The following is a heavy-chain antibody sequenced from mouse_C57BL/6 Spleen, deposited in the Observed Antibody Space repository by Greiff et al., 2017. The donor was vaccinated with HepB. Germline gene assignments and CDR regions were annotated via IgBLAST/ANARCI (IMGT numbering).Heavy chain of an antibody. CDR3: AKKRGTYDYDDYAMDY. Sequence: QVQLQQSGPGLVQPSQSLSITCTVSGFSLTSYGVHCVRQPPGKGLEWLGVIWSGGRTDYNAAFISRRGSSKDNSTSPVFFEMNSLQADDTAIYYCAKKRGTYDYDDYAMDYWGQGTSVTVSS. CDR2: IWSGGRT. D-gene: IGHD2-4*01. V-gene: IGHV2-4*01. J-gene: IGHJ4*01. CDR1: GFSLTSYG.